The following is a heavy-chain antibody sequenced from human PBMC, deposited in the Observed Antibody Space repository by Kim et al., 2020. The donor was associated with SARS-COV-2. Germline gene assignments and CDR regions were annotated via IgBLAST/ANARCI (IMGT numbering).Heavy chain of an antibody. V-gene: IGHV4-59*13. J-gene: IGHJ1*01. CDR3: ARGEGHYYDSSGQEYFQH. D-gene: IGHD3-22*01. CDR1: GGSISSYY. CDR2: IYYSGST. Sequence: SETLSLTCTVSGGSISSYYWSWIRQPPGKGLEWIGYIYYSGSTNYNPSLKSRVTISVDTSKNQFSLKLSSVTAADTAVYYCARGEGHYYDSSGQEYFQHWGQGTLVTVSS.